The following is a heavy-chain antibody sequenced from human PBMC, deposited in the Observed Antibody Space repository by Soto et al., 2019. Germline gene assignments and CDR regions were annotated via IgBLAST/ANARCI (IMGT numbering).Heavy chain of an antibody. CDR1: GGSISSGGYS. D-gene: IGHD3-16*02. Sequence: PSETLSLTCAVSGGSISSGGYSWSWIRQPPGKGLEWIGYIYYSGSTNYNPSLKSRVTISVDTSKNQFSLKLSSVTAADTAVYYCARIRYPHVAFDIWGQGTMVPVSS. V-gene: IGHV4-61*08. CDR2: IYYSGST. CDR3: ARIRYPHVAFDI. J-gene: IGHJ3*02.